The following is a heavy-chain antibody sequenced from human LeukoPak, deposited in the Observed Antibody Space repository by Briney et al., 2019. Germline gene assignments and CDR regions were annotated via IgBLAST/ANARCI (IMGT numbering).Heavy chain of an antibody. V-gene: IGHV3-48*04. CDR3: ARGGSRRGRIAAAKKWFDP. Sequence: GGSLRLSCAASGFTFSSYSMNWVRQAPGKGLEWVSYISSSGSTIYYADSVEGRFTISRDNAKNSLYLQMNSLRAEDTAVYYCARGGSRRGRIAAAKKWFDPWGQGTLVTVSA. CDR2: ISSSGSTI. D-gene: IGHD6-13*01. J-gene: IGHJ5*02. CDR1: GFTFSSYS.